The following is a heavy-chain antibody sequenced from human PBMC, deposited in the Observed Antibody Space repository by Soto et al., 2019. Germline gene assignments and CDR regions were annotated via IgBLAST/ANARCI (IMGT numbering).Heavy chain of an antibody. CDR1: GFTFSSYW. J-gene: IGHJ4*02. CDR3: AREGGLEWLKGVLLFDY. CDR2: IKQDGSEK. Sequence: GGSLRLSCAASGFTFSSYWMSWVRQAPGKGLEWVANIKQDGSEKYYVDSVKGRFTISRDNAKNSLYLQMNSLRAEDTAVYYCAREGGLEWLKGVLLFDYWGQGTLVTVSS. V-gene: IGHV3-7*05. D-gene: IGHD3-3*01.